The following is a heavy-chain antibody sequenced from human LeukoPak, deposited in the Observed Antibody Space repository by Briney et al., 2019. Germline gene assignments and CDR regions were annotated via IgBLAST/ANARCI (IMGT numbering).Heavy chain of an antibody. D-gene: IGHD3-16*01. V-gene: IGHV1-2*02. J-gene: IGHJ4*02. Sequence: ASVKVSCKASGYTFTGYYMHWVRQAPGQGLEWMGWINPNSGGTNYAQKFQGRVTVTRDTSISTAYMELSRLRSDDTAVYYCARPGGRRPYYFDYWGQGTLVTVSS. CDR2: INPNSGGT. CDR3: ARPGGRRPYYFDY. CDR1: GYTFTGYY.